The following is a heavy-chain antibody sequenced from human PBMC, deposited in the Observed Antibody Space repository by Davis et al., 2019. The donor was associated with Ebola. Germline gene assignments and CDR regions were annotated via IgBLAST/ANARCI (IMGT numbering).Heavy chain of an antibody. D-gene: IGHD5-18*01. CDR2: IYHGDSDT. J-gene: IGHJ4*02. V-gene: IGHV5-51*01. CDR1: GYSFTSYW. CDR3: ARTPLSGYSYNDY. Sequence: GESLKISCKGSGYSFTSYWTGWVRQMPGKGLEWMGIIYHGDSDTRYSPSFQGQVTISADKSTSTAYVQWTSLRPSDTAMYYCARTPLSGYSYNDYWGQGTLVTVSS.